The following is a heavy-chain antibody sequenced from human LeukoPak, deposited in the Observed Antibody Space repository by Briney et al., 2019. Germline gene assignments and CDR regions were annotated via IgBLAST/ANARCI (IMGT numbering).Heavy chain of an antibody. Sequence: GGSLRLSCAASGFTFSSYSMNWVRQAPGKGLEWVSAIYTGGNTYYADSVRGRFTISRDNSKNTLYLQMNSLRAEDTAVYYCARARGHCSGGTCSYDSWGQGTLVTVSS. CDR2: IYTGGNT. CDR3: ARARGHCSGGTCSYDS. V-gene: IGHV3-66*01. D-gene: IGHD2-15*01. CDR1: GFTFSSYS. J-gene: IGHJ4*02.